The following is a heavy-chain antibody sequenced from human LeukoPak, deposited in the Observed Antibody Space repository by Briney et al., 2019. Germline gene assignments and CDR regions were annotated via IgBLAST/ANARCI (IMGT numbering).Heavy chain of an antibody. Sequence: AGTLSLTCTVSGGTISSSSFDWGWLPQPPGRGREWVGSNDYSGSNYYNASLKSLVSISVDTSKNQCHQKLRSVTAADTAVYYCARIAAAGTWAYYYYYMGVWGKGTTVTVSS. CDR2: NDYSGSN. CDR1: GGTISSSSFD. CDR3: ARIAAAGTWAYYYYYMGV. V-gene: IGHV4-39*06. J-gene: IGHJ6*03. D-gene: IGHD6-13*01.